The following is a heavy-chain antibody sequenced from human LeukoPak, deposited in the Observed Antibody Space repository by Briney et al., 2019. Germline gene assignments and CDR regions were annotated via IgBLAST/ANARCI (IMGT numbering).Heavy chain of an antibody. CDR3: ARSTGSTMFIDY. V-gene: IGHV4-59*01. CDR2: IYYSGNT. J-gene: IGHJ4*02. D-gene: IGHD3-10*02. Sequence: SETLSLTCTVSGGSISPYYWSWIRQPPGKGLEWLGYIYYSGNTDYNPSLKSRVAISVDTSKNQFSLKQSSVTAADTAVYYCARSTGSTMFIDYWGQGTLVTVSS. CDR1: GGSISPYY.